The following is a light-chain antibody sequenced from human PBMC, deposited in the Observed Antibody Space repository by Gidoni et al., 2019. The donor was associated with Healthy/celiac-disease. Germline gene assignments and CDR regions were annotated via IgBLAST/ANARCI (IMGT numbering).Light chain of an antibody. CDR2: AAS. CDR1: QSISSY. CDR3: QQSYGTPYT. V-gene: IGKV1-39*01. J-gene: IGKJ2*01. Sequence: DIQMTQSPSSLSASVGDRVTITCRASQSISSYLNWYQQKPGKAPKLLIYAASSLQGGVPSRFSGSGSGTDFTLTISSLQPEDFATYYCQQSYGTPYTFGQGTKLKIK.